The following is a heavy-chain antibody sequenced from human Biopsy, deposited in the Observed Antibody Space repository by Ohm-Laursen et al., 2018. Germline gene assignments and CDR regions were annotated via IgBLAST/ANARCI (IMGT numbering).Heavy chain of an antibody. Sequence: SLRPSCSASGFILNNYGLSWVRQAPGKGLERVSAIRGSGLTTFYTDSVKGRFTISRDNSKNTLSLQMNSLRAEDTAIYYCACRYGDSPLWGQGTMVTVSS. J-gene: IGHJ3*01. CDR1: GFILNNYG. CDR2: IRGSGLTT. CDR3: ACRYGDSPL. D-gene: IGHD4-17*01. V-gene: IGHV3-23*01.